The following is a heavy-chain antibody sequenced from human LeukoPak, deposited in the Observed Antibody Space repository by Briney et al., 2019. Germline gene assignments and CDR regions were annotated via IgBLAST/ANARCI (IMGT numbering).Heavy chain of an antibody. D-gene: IGHD6-13*01. Sequence: PSETLSLTCAVYGGSFSGYYWSWIRQPPGKGLEWIGEINHSGSTNYNPSLKSRVTISVDTSKNQFSLKLSSVTAADTAVYYCARESRSSSWYLGHYFDYWGQGTLVTVSS. CDR2: INHSGST. J-gene: IGHJ4*02. CDR1: GGSFSGYY. V-gene: IGHV4-34*01. CDR3: ARESRSSSWYLGHYFDY.